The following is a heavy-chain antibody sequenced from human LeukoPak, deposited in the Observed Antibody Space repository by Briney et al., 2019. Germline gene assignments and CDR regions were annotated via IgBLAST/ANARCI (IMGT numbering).Heavy chain of an antibody. J-gene: IGHJ4*02. CDR3: TTDLGLDYDFWSGYYQTDY. Sequence: GGSLRLSCAASGFTFSNAWMSWVRQAPGKGLEWVGRIKSKTDGGTTDYAAPVQVRFTISRDDSKNTLYLQRNSLKTEDTAVYYCTTDLGLDYDFWSGYYQTDYWGQGTLVTVSS. CDR2: IKSKTDGGTT. CDR1: GFTFSNAW. D-gene: IGHD3-3*01. V-gene: IGHV3-15*01.